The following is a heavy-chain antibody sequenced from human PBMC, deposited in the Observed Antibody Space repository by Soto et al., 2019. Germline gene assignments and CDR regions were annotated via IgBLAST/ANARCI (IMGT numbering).Heavy chain of an antibody. J-gene: IGHJ6*02. V-gene: IGHV4-59*01. D-gene: IGHD3-22*01. Sequence: TLSLTCTVSGGSMSSYYWSWIRQPPGKGLEWIGYIYYSGSTNYNPSLKSRVTISVDTSKNQFSLKLSSVTAAGTAVYFYARGGRGMVVLITGYYYYGMDVWGPGTTVTVSS. CDR2: IYYSGST. CDR3: ARGGRGMVVLITGYYYYGMDV. CDR1: GGSMSSYY.